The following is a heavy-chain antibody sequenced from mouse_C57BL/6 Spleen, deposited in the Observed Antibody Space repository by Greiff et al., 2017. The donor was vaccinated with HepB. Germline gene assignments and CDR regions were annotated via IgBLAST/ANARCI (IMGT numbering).Heavy chain of an antibody. V-gene: IGHV6-3*01. D-gene: IGHD4-1*01. Sequence: EVQVVDSGGGLVQPGGSIKLSCVASGFTFSYYWMDWVRQSPEKGLEWVAQIRLKSDHYETHYAESVKGRFTISRDDSKNSVYLQMNNLRAEDTGIYYCTTGTTHWGQGTLVTVS. CDR1: GFTFSYYW. CDR3: TTGTTH. J-gene: IGHJ3*01. CDR2: IRLKSDHYET.